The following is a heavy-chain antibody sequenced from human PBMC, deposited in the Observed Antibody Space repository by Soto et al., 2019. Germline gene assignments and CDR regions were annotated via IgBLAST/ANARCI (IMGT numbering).Heavy chain of an antibody. CDR2: INPNSGAT. J-gene: IGHJ5*02. D-gene: IGHD3-3*01. Sequence: ASVKVSCKASGYTFTGYFMHWVRQAPGQGLEWMGWINPNSGATKYAQKFQGRVTLSRDTSIRTAYMELSGLRSDDTAVYYCARGGGTILAPLPWGQGTLVTVYS. V-gene: IGHV1-2*02. CDR3: ARGGGTILAPLP. CDR1: GYTFTGYF.